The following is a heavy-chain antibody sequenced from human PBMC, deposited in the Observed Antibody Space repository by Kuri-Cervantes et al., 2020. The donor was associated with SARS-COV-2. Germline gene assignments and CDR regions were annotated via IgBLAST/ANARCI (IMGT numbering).Heavy chain of an antibody. J-gene: IGHJ4*02. CDR3: ATALGTTGDY. CDR2: IYYSGST. D-gene: IGHD1-1*01. V-gene: IGHV4-59*01. Sequence: SETLSLTCAVSGGSISSYYWSRIRQPPGKGLEWIGYIYYSGSTNYNPSLRSRVTISVDTSKNQFSLKLSSVTAADTAVYYCATALGTTGDYWGQGTLVTVSS. CDR1: GGSISSYY.